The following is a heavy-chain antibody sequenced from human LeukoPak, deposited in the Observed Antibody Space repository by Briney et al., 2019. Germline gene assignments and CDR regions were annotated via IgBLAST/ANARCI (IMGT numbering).Heavy chain of an antibody. CDR2: INPNSGGT. J-gene: IGHJ5*02. CDR3: ARDRSGIAAAGWAYNWFDP. Sequence: ASVKVSCKASGYTFTGYYMHWVRQAPGQGLEWMGWINPNSGGTNYAQKFQGRVTMTRDTSISTAYMELSRLRSDDTAVYYCARDRSGIAAAGWAYNWFDPWGQGTLVTVSS. D-gene: IGHD6-13*01. V-gene: IGHV1-2*02. CDR1: GYTFTGYY.